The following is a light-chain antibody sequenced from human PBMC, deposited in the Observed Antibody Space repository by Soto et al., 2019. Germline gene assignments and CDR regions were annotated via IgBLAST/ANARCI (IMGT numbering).Light chain of an antibody. J-gene: IGLJ1*01. CDR2: EVS. CDR3: KSYAGSNTYV. CDR1: SSDVGSYNY. V-gene: IGLV2-8*01. Sequence: QSVLTQPPSVSGSPGQSVTISCTGTSSDVGSYNYVSWYQQHPGKAPKLMIYEVSKRPSGVPDRFSGSKSGNTASLTVSGLQAADEADYFCKSYAGSNTYVFGSGTKVTVL.